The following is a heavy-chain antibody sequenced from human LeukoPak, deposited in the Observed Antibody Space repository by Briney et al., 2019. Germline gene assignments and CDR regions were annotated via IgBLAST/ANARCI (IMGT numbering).Heavy chain of an antibody. CDR1: GFTFSDHY. CDR3: ARGYCTGGTCYLGDY. D-gene: IGHD2-15*01. V-gene: IGHV3-72*01. Sequence: GGSLRLSCAASGFTFSDHYMDWVRQAPGKGLEWVGRTRNKAHSYTTEYAASVKGRFTISRDGSKNSLYLQMSSLKTEDTAVYYCARGYCTGGTCYLGDYWGQGTLVTVSS. J-gene: IGHJ4*02. CDR2: TRNKAHSYTT.